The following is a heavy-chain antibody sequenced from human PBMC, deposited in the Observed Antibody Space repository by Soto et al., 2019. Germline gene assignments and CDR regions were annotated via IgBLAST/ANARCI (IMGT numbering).Heavy chain of an antibody. CDR2: ISAYNGNT. D-gene: IGHD3-22*01. Sequence: ASVKVSCKASGYTFTSYGISWVRQAPGQGLEWMGWISAYNGNTNYAQKLQGRVTMTTDTSTSTAYMELRSLRSDDTAVYYCARDIRGYYYDSSGYLFDYWGQGTLVTVSS. CDR1: GYTFTSYG. J-gene: IGHJ4*02. CDR3: ARDIRGYYYDSSGYLFDY. V-gene: IGHV1-18*01.